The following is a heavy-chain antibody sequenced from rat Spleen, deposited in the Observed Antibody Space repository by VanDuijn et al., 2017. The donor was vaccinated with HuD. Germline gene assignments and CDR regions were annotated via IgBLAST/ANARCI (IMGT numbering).Heavy chain of an antibody. D-gene: IGHD1-1*01. J-gene: IGHJ2*01. CDR2: ISPSGGST. V-gene: IGHV5-19*01. Sequence: EVQLVESGGGLVQPGRSLKLSCVASGFSFTNYGMSWIRQAPTTGLEWVASISPSGGSTHYRDSVKGRFTISRDNAESTLYLQMDSLRSEDTATYYCARQGITTVALDYWGQGVMVTVSS. CDR3: ARQGITTVALDY. CDR1: GFSFTNYG.